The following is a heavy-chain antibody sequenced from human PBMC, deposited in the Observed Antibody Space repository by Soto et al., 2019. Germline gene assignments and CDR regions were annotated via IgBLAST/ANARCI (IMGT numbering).Heavy chain of an antibody. V-gene: IGHV1-45*02. D-gene: IGHD6-13*01. Sequence: SVKVSCKASGYTFTYRYLHWVRQAPGQALEWMGWITPCNGNTKYAQKFQDRVTITRDTSASTAYMELSSLRSEDTAVHYCARVFPYSSSWYGEGWFDPWGQGTLVTVSS. CDR2: ITPCNGNT. CDR3: ARVFPYSSSWYGEGWFDP. J-gene: IGHJ5*02. CDR1: GYTFTYRY.